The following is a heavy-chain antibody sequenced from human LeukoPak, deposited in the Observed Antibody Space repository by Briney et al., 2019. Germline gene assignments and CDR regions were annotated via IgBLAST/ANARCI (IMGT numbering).Heavy chain of an antibody. CDR2: ISAYNGNT. Sequence: GASVKVSCKASGYTFTTYGISWVRQAPGQGLEWMGWISAYNGNTNYAQKYQARVTMTTDTSTSTAYMELRSLRSDDTAVYYCARVAAAGTSGVDYWGQGTLVTVSS. CDR3: ARVAAAGTSGVDY. V-gene: IGHV1-18*01. D-gene: IGHD6-13*01. CDR1: GYTFTTYG. J-gene: IGHJ4*02.